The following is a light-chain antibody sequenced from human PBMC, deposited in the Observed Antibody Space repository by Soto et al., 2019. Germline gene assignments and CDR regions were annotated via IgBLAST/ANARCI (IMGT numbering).Light chain of an antibody. V-gene: IGLV2-11*01. CDR1: SSDVGGYNY. CDR2: DVS. J-gene: IGLJ2*01. CDR3: FSNDVV. Sequence: QSVLTQSRSVSGSPGQSVSISCTGTSSDVGGYNYVSWYQQHPGKAPKLMIYDVSKRPSGVPDRFSGSKSGNTASLTISGLQAEDEADSYCFSNDVVFGGGTKLTVL.